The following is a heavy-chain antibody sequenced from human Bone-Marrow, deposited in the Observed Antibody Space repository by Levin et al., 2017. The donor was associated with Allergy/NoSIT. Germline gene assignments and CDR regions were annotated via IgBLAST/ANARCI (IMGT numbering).Heavy chain of an antibody. Sequence: LSLTCAAFGFPFNNYWMRWVRQTPGKGLESVANIKNDGSETYYVDSVKGRFTISRDNAKNSLHLQMNSLRAEDTAVYYCATAVRGIPFDYWGQGTLVTVSS. CDR1: GFPFNNYW. D-gene: IGHD2-21*01. J-gene: IGHJ4*02. CDR2: IKNDGSET. V-gene: IGHV3-7*01. CDR3: ATAVRGIPFDY.